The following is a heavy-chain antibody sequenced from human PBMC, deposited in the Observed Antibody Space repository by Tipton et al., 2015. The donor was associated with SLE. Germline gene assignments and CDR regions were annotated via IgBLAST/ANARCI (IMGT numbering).Heavy chain of an antibody. CDR1: GFTFGDYA. D-gene: IGHD3-16*01. V-gene: IGHV3-30*04. J-gene: IGHJ6*02. CDR2: IPVDETKQ. CDR3: ARGVRGSLDV. Sequence: SLRLSCEGSGFTFGDYALSWVRQAPGEGLEWVAFIPVDETKQFYADSVKGRFTISRDNSKDTLSLQMNSLKLEDTAVYFCARGVRGSLDVWGQGTTVTVSS.